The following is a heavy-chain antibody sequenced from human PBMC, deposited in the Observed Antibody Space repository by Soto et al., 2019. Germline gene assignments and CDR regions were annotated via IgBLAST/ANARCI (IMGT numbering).Heavy chain of an antibody. CDR3: ARDREAYYFXY. J-gene: IGHJ4*02. CDR2: IYYSGST. CDR1: GGSISSYY. Sequence: SETLSLTCTVSGGSISSYYWSWIRQPPGKGLEWIGYIYYSGSTNYNPSLKSRVTISVDTSKNQFSLKLSSVTAADTAVYYCARDREAYYFXYWGQGTLVTVSS. V-gene: IGHV4-59*01.